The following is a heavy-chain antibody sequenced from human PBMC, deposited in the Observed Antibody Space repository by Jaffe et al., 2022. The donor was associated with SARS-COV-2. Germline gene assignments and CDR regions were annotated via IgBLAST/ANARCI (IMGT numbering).Heavy chain of an antibody. CDR3: AGTDGGSGSYYLTSYYYGMDV. J-gene: IGHJ6*02. CDR2: INPNSGGT. CDR1: GYTFTGYY. Sequence: QVQLVQSGAEVKKPGASVKVSCKASGYTFTGYYMHWVRQAPGQGLEWMGWINPNSGGTNYAQKFQGRVTMTRDTSISTAYMELSRLRSDDTAVYYCAGTDGGSGSYYLTSYYYGMDVWGQGTTVTVSS. D-gene: IGHD3-10*01. V-gene: IGHV1-2*02.